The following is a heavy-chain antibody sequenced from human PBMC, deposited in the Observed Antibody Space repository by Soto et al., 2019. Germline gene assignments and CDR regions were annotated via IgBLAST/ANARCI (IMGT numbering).Heavy chain of an antibody. CDR1: GGTFSSYA. CDR2: IIPIFGTA. V-gene: IGHV1-69*12. J-gene: IGHJ6*02. D-gene: IGHD2-2*01. Sequence: QVQLVQSGAEVKKPGSSVKVSCKASGGTFSSYAISWVRQAPGQGLEWMGGIIPIFGTANYAQKFQGRVTITADESTSTAYMELGSLRSEDTAVYYCARHDCISTSCYSYYYYGMDVWGQGTTVTVSS. CDR3: ARHDCISTSCYSYYYYGMDV.